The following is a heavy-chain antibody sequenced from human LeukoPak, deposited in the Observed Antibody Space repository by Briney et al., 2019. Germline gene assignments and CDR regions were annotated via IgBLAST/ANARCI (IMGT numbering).Heavy chain of an antibody. Sequence: ASVKVSCKASGYTFTSYDINWVRQATGQGLEWMGWMNPNSGNTGYAQKFQGRVTMTRNTSISTAYMELSSLRSEDTAVYYCARANELSIRRRPTVTTVGYWGQGTLVTVSS. V-gene: IGHV1-8*01. CDR1: GYTFTSYD. CDR2: MNPNSGNT. CDR3: ARANELSIRRRPTVTTVGY. D-gene: IGHD4-17*01. J-gene: IGHJ4*02.